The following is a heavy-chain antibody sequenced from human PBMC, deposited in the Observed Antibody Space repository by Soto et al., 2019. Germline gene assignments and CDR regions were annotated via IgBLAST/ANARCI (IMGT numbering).Heavy chain of an antibody. CDR2: INPSGGST. V-gene: IGHV1-46*03. Sequence: ASVKVSCKASGYTFTSYYMHWVRQAPGQGLEWMGIINPSGGSTSYAQKFQGRVTITRDTSTSTVYMELSSLRSEDTAVYYCARCSPGKYYFDYWGQGTMVTVSS. D-gene: IGHD3-10*02. CDR1: GYTFTSYY. J-gene: IGHJ4*02. CDR3: ARCSPGKYYFDY.